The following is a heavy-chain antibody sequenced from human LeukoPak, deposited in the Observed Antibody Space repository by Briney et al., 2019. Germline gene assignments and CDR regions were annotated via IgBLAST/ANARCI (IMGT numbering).Heavy chain of an antibody. CDR3: ATAHYSFSGWEYFDY. V-gene: IGHV1-2*02. D-gene: IGHD6-19*01. CDR1: GYTFTGYY. J-gene: IGHJ4*02. CDR2: INPNSGGT. Sequence: GASVKVSCKASGYTFTGYYMHWVRQAPGQGLEWMGLINPNSGGTNYAQKFQGRVTMTRDTSISTAYMELSRLRSDDTAVYYCATAHYSFSGWEYFDYWGQGTLVTVSS.